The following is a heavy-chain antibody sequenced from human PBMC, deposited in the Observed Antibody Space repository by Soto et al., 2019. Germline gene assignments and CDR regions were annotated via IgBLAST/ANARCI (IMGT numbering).Heavy chain of an antibody. CDR2: IYYSGST. CDR3: ASQPYSSSSPFDY. Sequence: LSLTCTVSGGSICSGGYYWSWIRQHPGKGLEWIGYIYYSGSTYYNPSLKSRVTISVDTSKNQFSLKLSSVTAADTAVYYCASQPYSSSSPFDYWGQGTLVTVSS. CDR1: GGSICSGGYY. J-gene: IGHJ4*02. V-gene: IGHV4-31*03. D-gene: IGHD6-6*01.